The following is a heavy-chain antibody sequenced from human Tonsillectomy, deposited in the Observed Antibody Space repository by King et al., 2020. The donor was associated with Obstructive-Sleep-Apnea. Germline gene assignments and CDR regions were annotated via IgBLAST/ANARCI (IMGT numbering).Heavy chain of an antibody. CDR3: ARVRYGSGSYNYYYYYGMDV. Sequence: VQLVESGGGLVQPGGSLRLSCAASGFTFSSYWMSWVGQAPGKGLEWVANIKQDGSEKYYVDSLKGRFTISRDNAKNSLYLQMNSLRAEDTAVYYCARVRYGSGSYNYYYYYGMDVWGQGTTVTVSS. D-gene: IGHD3-10*01. V-gene: IGHV3-7*01. CDR2: IKQDGSEK. CDR1: GFTFSSYW. J-gene: IGHJ6*02.